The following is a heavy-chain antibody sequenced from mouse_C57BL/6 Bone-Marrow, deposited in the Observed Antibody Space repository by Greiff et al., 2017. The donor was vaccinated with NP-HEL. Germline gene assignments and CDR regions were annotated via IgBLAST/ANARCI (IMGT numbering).Heavy chain of an antibody. V-gene: IGHV1-81*01. Sequence: QVQLKQSGAELARPGASVKLSCKASGYTFTGYGISWVKQRPGQGLEWIGEIYPRSGNTYYNEKFKGKATLTADKSSSTAYMQLRSLTSEDSAVYFCERSFYYGYDGGVLAYGGQGTTLTVSS. CDR2: IYPRSGNT. CDR1: GYTFTGYG. D-gene: IGHD2-2*01. J-gene: IGHJ2*01. CDR3: ERSFYYGYDGGVLAY.